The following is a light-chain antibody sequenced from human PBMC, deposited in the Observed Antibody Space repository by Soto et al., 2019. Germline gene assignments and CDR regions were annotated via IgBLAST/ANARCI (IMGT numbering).Light chain of an antibody. J-gene: IGKJ1*01. CDR1: QSVSSSY. CDR2: DTS. Sequence: EIVLTQSPGTLSLSPGERATLSCRASQSVSSSYLAWYQQKPGQAPRLLIYDTSSRAPGIPDRFSGSGSGTDFTLAISRLEPEDFAVYYCQQCGSSPSFGQGTKVELK. V-gene: IGKV3-20*01. CDR3: QQCGSSPS.